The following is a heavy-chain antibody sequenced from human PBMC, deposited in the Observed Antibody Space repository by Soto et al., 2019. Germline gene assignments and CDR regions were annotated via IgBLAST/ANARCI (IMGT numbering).Heavy chain of an antibody. Sequence: GESLKISCKGSGYNFAGYWIAWVRQIPGKGLELMGIIYPSDSDTRYRPSFQGQVTISADRSISSAYLQWSSLRASDTAMYYCARGGVSTRTFDYLGQGTPVTVSS. J-gene: IGHJ4*02. CDR3: ARGGVSTRTFDY. V-gene: IGHV5-51*01. CDR2: IYPSDSDT. CDR1: GYNFAGYW. D-gene: IGHD3-3*01.